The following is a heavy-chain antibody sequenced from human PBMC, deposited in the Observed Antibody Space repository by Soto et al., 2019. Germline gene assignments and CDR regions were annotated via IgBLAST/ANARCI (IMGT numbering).Heavy chain of an antibody. CDR2: LSSTGGST. J-gene: IGHJ6*02. Sequence: EVQLLESGGGLAQPGGSLRLSCEVSGFTFRKYVMTWVRQAPGKGLEWVSSLSSTGGSTYYADSVKGRFTVSRDNSKNPLFLQMNSLRAEDTPIYYCAKDQGFLEWIPQGGLDVWGPGTTVAVSS. D-gene: IGHD3-3*01. CDR3: AKDQGFLEWIPQGGLDV. CDR1: GFTFRKYV. V-gene: IGHV3-23*01.